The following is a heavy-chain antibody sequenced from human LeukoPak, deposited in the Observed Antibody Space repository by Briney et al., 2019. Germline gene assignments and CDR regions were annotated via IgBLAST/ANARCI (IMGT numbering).Heavy chain of an antibody. J-gene: IGHJ6*02. CDR2: ISVDNGNT. CDR1: GYTFTIYG. CDR3: ARKGEPKSSNLYYYYGMDV. V-gene: IGHV1-18*01. Sequence: APVKVPCKASGYTFTIYGITWVRQAPGQGLERMGWISVDNGNTNYAQKLQGRVTMTTDTSTSTAYMELRSLRSDDTAVYYCARKGEPKSSNLYYYYGMDVWGQGTTVTVSS. D-gene: IGHD1-14*01.